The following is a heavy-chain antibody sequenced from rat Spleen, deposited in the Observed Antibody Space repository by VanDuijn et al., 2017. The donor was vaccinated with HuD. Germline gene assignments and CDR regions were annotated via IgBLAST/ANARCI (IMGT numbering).Heavy chain of an antibody. J-gene: IGHJ2*01. CDR3: ARRHYGYTDYFDY. Sequence: EVQLVESGGGLVQPGGTLRPSCPTSGFTFSNYDMAWVRPAPTKGLEWVTSIRSSGTGPYYRDSVGGRFTVSRDNAKSTLSLQMDSLRSEDTATYYCARRHYGYTDYFDYWGQGVMVTVSS. CDR2: IRSSGTGP. D-gene: IGHD1-9*01. V-gene: IGHV5-25*01. CDR1: GFTFSNYD.